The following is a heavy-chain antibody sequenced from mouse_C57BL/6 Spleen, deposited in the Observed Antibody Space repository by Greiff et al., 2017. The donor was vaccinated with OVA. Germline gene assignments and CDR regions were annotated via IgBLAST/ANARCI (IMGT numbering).Heavy chain of an antibody. CDR2: IDPETGGT. Sequence: QVQLQQSGAELVRPGASVTLSCKASGYTFTDYEMHWVKQTPVHGLEWIGAIDPETGGTAYNQKFKGKAILTADKSSSTAYMELRSLTSEDSAVYYCTRGVDIVTTRKYFDVWGTGTTVTVSS. J-gene: IGHJ1*03. D-gene: IGHD2-5*01. CDR3: TRGVDIVTTRKYFDV. CDR1: GYTFTDYE. V-gene: IGHV1-15*01.